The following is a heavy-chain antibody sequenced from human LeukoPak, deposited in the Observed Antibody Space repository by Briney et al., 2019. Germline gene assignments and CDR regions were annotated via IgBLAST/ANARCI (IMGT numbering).Heavy chain of an antibody. CDR3: ARDGAAAGKWAYYYYYYMDV. D-gene: IGHD6-13*01. CDR2: ISYDGSNK. CDR1: GFTFSSYA. Sequence: GGSLRLSCAASGFTFSSYAMHWVRQAPGKGLEWVAVISYDGSNKYYADSVKGRFTISRDNSKNTLYLQMNSLRAEDTAVYYCARDGAAAGKWAYYYYYYMDVWGKGTTVTVSS. V-gene: IGHV3-30-3*01. J-gene: IGHJ6*03.